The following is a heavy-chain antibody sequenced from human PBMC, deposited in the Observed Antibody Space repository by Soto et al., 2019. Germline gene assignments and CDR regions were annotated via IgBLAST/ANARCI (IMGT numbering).Heavy chain of an antibody. CDR3: ARREGHSSSWYHFDY. Sequence: QLQLQESGPGLVKPSETLSLTCTVSGGSISSSGYYWGWIRQPPGKGLEWIGNIFYSGSTYYNPSLKSRVTISVDTSKNQFSLKLSSVTAADTAVYFCARREGHSSSWYHFDYWGQGTLVTVSS. V-gene: IGHV4-39*01. J-gene: IGHJ4*02. D-gene: IGHD6-13*01. CDR1: GGSISSSGYY. CDR2: IFYSGST.